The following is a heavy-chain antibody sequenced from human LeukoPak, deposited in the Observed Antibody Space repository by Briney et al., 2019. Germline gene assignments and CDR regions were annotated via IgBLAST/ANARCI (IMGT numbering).Heavy chain of an antibody. J-gene: IGHJ3*02. CDR3: ARDRSADDAFDI. CDR1: RFTFSRYA. V-gene: IGHV3-33*01. Sequence: GGSLRLSCAASRFTFSRYAMHWVRQAPGKGLEWVAVIYYDGSNKYYADSVKGRFTISRDNSKNTLYLQMNSLRAEDTAVYCCARDRSADDAFDIWGQGTMVTVSS. CDR2: IYYDGSNK.